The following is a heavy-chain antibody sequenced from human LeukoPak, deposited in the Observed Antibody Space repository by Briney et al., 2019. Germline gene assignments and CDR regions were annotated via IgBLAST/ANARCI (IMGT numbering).Heavy chain of an antibody. CDR3: ARLAFSRSSWFDP. Sequence: SEXLSLTCTVSGGSISSYYWSWIRQPPGKGLEGIGYIYYSGSTNYNPSLTSRGNISVATSKNQFSLKLSSVTAADTAVYYCARLAFSRSSWFDPWGQGTLVTVSS. V-gene: IGHV4-59*01. J-gene: IGHJ5*02. CDR1: GGSISSYY. CDR2: IYYSGST. D-gene: IGHD2-15*01.